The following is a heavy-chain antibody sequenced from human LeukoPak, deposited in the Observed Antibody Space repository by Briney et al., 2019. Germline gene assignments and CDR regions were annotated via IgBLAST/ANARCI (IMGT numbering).Heavy chain of an antibody. CDR1: GGSISSSNW. CDR3: VANGYYCLDV. Sequence: PSGTLSLTCAVSGGSISSSNWWSWVRQPPGKGLEWIGEIYHSGGTNYNPSLKSRITISVDKSQNQFSLKADSLTAADTAVYYCVANGYYCLDVWGKGTTVTVSS. V-gene: IGHV4-4*02. D-gene: IGHD2-8*01. CDR2: IYHSGGT. J-gene: IGHJ6*03.